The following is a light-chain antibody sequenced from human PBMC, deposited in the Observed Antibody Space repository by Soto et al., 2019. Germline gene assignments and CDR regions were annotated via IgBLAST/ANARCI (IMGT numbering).Light chain of an antibody. CDR3: QQRSNWPIT. V-gene: IGKV3-11*01. Sequence: EIVFTKPPATLSLYPREGATLSCRASQTINNYLAWYQHKPGQAPRLLIYDASTRATGIPARFSGSGSGTDFTLTISSLQSEDFAVYYCQQRSNWPITFGQRTRLEIK. CDR1: QTINNY. J-gene: IGKJ5*01. CDR2: DAS.